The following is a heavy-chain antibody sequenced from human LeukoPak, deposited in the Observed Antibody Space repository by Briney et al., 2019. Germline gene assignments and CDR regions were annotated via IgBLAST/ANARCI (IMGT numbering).Heavy chain of an antibody. J-gene: IGHJ5*02. D-gene: IGHD6-19*01. Sequence: ASVKVSCKASGYTFIGYYIHWVRQAPRQGLEWMGYINPNSDATNYAQNFQGRVTMTRDTSISTAYMELRRLRSDDTAVYYCAREAYTSGRRFDPWGQGTLVTVSA. CDR1: GYTFIGYY. CDR3: AREAYTSGRRFDP. CDR2: INPNSDAT. V-gene: IGHV1-2*02.